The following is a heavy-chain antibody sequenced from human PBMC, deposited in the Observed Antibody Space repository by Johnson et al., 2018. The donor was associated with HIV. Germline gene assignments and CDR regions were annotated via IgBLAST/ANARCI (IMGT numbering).Heavy chain of an antibody. J-gene: IGHJ3*02. D-gene: IGHD3-10*01. CDR3: VKVQDEWFRALGAFDI. CDR2: IWYEGINK. V-gene: IGHV3-33*06. Sequence: QVQLVESGGGVVQPGRSLRLSCAASGFTFSSYAMHWVRQAPGKGLEWVAVIWYEGINKYYADSVKGRFTISRDDSKNTLYLQMKTLRAEDTAVYYCVKVQDEWFRALGAFDIWGQGTMVTVSS. CDR1: GFTFSSYA.